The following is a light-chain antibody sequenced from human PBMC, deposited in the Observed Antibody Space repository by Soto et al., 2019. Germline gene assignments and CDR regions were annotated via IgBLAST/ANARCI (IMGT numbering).Light chain of an antibody. CDR1: QSISSSF. CDR2: GAD. Sequence: ELVLTQSPGTLSLSLGERATLSCRASQSISSSFLAWYQQKPGQAPRLLMYGADKRATGTPDRFSGSGSRTDFTLSISRLEPEDFAVYYCQHYGDSRTFGQGTKVEIK. V-gene: IGKV3-20*01. CDR3: QHYGDSRT. J-gene: IGKJ1*01.